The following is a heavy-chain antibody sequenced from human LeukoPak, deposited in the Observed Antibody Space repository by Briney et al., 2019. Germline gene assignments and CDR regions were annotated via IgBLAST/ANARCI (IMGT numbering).Heavy chain of an antibody. CDR3: ARQMTPHGNFDY. CDR1: GFTLSNFA. J-gene: IGHJ4*02. V-gene: IGHV3-13*01. CDR2: IGTAGDT. D-gene: IGHD1-26*01. Sequence: GGSLRLSCAASGFTLSNFAMHWVRQATGKGLEWVSAIGTAGDTFYPGSVKGRFAISRENAKNSLYLQMNNLRAEDTAVYYCARQMTPHGNFDYWGQGTLVTVSS.